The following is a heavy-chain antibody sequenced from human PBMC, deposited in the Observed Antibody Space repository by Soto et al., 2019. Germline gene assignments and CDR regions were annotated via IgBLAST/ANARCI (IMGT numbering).Heavy chain of an antibody. CDR2: ISGSGGST. Sequence: GGSLRLSCAASGFTFSSYAMSWVRQAPGKGLEWVSAISGSGGSTYYADSVKGRFTISRDNSKNTLYLQMNSLRAEDTAVYYCAKCSGYDFWSGYDDPQYYFDYWGQGTPVTVSS. D-gene: IGHD3-3*01. V-gene: IGHV3-23*01. J-gene: IGHJ4*02. CDR1: GFTFSSYA. CDR3: AKCSGYDFWSGYDDPQYYFDY.